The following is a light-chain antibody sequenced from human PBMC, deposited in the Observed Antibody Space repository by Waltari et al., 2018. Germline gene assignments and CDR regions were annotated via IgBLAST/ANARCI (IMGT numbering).Light chain of an antibody. CDR3: QQYENFPYS. J-gene: IGKJ2*03. Sequence: DVQLTQSPSSLSASVGDRVTITCQASQDIYNYLNWFQQKPGKAPKLLFYDASNLETGVPSRFSGSRSGTDFTFPISSLQPEDVATYYCQQYENFPYSFGQGTKLEIK. V-gene: IGKV1-33*01. CDR2: DAS. CDR1: QDIYNY.